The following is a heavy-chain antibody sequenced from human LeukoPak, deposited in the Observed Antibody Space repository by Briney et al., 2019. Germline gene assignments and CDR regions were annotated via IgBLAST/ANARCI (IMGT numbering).Heavy chain of an antibody. Sequence: SETLSLTCAVYGGSFSGYYWSWIRQPPGKGLEWIGEINHSGSTNYNPSLKSRVTISVDTSKNQFSLKLSSVTAADTAVYYCARVPGYSGYAPFDYWGQGTLVTVSP. D-gene: IGHD5-12*01. J-gene: IGHJ4*02. V-gene: IGHV4-34*01. CDR2: INHSGST. CDR1: GGSFSGYY. CDR3: ARVPGYSGYAPFDY.